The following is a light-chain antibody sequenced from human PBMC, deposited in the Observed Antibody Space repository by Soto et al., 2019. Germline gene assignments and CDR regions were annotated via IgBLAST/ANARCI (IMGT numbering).Light chain of an antibody. CDR2: DVT. CDR3: YSYAGSLYV. J-gene: IGLJ1*01. Sequence: LTQPRSVSGSPGQSVTISCTGTSSDVGGYNYVSWYQQHPGKAPKLMIYDVTKRPSGVPDRFSGSKSGNTASLTISGLQAEDEADYYCYSYAGSLYVFGTGTRSPS. CDR1: SSDVGGYNY. V-gene: IGLV2-11*01.